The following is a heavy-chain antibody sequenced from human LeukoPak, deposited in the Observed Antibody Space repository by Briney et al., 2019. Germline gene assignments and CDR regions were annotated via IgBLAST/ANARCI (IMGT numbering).Heavy chain of an antibody. V-gene: IGHV4-34*01. Sequence: SETLSLTCAVYGGSFSGYYWSWIRQPPGKGLEWIGEINHSGSTNYNPSLKSRVTISVDKSKNQFSLKLSSVTAADTAVYYCASLGYSVAYWGQGTLVTVSS. CDR3: ASLGYSVAY. CDR2: INHSGST. J-gene: IGHJ4*02. D-gene: IGHD1-26*01. CDR1: GGSFSGYY.